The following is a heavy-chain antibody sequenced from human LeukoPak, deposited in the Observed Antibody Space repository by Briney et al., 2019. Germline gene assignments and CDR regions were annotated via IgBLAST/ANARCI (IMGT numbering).Heavy chain of an antibody. Sequence: SETLSLTCAVYGGSFSGYYWSWIRQPPGKGLEWIGEINHSGSTNYNPSLKSRVTISVDTSRNQFSLKLSSVTAADTAVYYCARRIIIAAAAAGFDYWGLGTLVTVSS. J-gene: IGHJ4*02. CDR2: INHSGST. V-gene: IGHV4-34*01. CDR1: GGSFSGYY. CDR3: ARRIIIAAAAAGFDY. D-gene: IGHD6-13*01.